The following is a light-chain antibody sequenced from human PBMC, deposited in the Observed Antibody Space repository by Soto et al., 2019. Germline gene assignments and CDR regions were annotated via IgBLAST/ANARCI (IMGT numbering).Light chain of an antibody. Sequence: EIVMTQSPATLSVSAGETATLSCWASQSIGSKLAWYQRKPGQAPRLLILGASTRATGIPARFSGSGSGTEFTLTIGSLQSEDFAVYYCQQYKNWPLLSFVGGTKVEIK. CDR3: QQYKNWPLLS. V-gene: IGKV3-15*01. CDR1: QSIGSK. CDR2: GAS. J-gene: IGKJ4*01.